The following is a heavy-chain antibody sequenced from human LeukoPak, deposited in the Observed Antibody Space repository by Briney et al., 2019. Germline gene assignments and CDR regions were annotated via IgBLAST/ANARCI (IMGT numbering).Heavy chain of an antibody. J-gene: IGHJ5*02. Sequence: ASVKVSCKASGYTFTSYYMHWVRQAPGQGLEWMGIINPSGGSTSYAQKFQGRVTMTRDMSTSTVYMELSSLRSEDTAVYYCAVLGYCSGGSCSFDPWGQGTLVTVSS. CDR3: AVLGYCSGGSCSFDP. CDR1: GYTFTSYY. CDR2: INPSGGST. V-gene: IGHV1-46*01. D-gene: IGHD2-15*01.